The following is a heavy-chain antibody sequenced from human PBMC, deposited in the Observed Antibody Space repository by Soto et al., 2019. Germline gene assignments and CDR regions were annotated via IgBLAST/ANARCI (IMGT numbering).Heavy chain of an antibody. Sequence: GGSLRLSCAASGFTFSGSAMHWVRQASGKGLEWFGRIRSKANSYATAYAASVKGRFTISRDDSKNTAYLQMNSLKTEDTAVYYCTRGLYYDSSGYYYGPFDYWGQGTLVTVSS. D-gene: IGHD3-22*01. CDR3: TRGLYYDSSGYYYGPFDY. J-gene: IGHJ4*02. V-gene: IGHV3-73*01. CDR1: GFTFSGSA. CDR2: IRSKANSYAT.